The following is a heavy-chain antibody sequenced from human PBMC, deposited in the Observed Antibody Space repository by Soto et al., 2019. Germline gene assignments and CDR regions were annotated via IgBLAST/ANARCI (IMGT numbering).Heavy chain of an antibody. CDR2: INGVNGNT. J-gene: IGHJ4*02. CDR1: GYTFTDYS. Sequence: ASVKVSCKASGYTFTDYSMHWVRQVPGQRLEWMGWINGVNGNTKYSQEFQGRVTITTDTSASTAYMELSSLRSEDTAVYYCARGAITGWAIRYWGQGTPVTVSS. CDR3: ARGAITGWAIRY. V-gene: IGHV1-3*01. D-gene: IGHD6-19*01.